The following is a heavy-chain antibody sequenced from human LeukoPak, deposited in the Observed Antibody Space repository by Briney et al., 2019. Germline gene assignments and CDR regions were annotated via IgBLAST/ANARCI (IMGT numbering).Heavy chain of an antibody. V-gene: IGHV3-30*03. CDR3: GRLMGGYDSYFYGMDV. D-gene: IGHD5-12*01. CDR1: GFTFSSFG. CDR2: ISYDGSNK. J-gene: IGHJ6*02. Sequence: QSGRSLRLSCAASGFTFSSFGMHWVRQAPGKGLEWVAVISYDGSNKYYADSVKGRFTISRDNSQNTLYLQMNSLRLEDTAVYYCGRLMGGYDSYFYGMDVWGQGTTVTVSS.